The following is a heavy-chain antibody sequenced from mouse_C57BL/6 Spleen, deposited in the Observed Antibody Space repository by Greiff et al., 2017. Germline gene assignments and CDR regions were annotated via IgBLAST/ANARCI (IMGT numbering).Heavy chain of an antibody. Sequence: QVQLQQPGAELVRPGTSVKLSCKASGYTFTSYWMHWVKQRPGQGLEWIGVIDPSDSYTNYNQKFKGKATLTVDTSSSTAYMQLSSLTSEDSAVYYCASGNCYGSSLFACWGQGTLVTVSA. D-gene: IGHD1-1*01. J-gene: IGHJ3*01. CDR2: IDPSDSYT. CDR1: GYTFTSYW. V-gene: IGHV1-59*01. CDR3: ASGNCYGSSLFAC.